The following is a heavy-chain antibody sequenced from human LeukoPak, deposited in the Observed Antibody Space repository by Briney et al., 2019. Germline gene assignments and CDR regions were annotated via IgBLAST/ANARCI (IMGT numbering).Heavy chain of an antibody. CDR3: ARDGISDSSGGYGMDV. J-gene: IGHJ6*02. D-gene: IGHD3-22*01. CDR1: GYSISSGYY. V-gene: IGHV4-38-2*02. CDR2: IYHSGST. Sequence: PSETLSLTCTVSGYSISSGYYWGWIRPPPGKGLEWIGSIYHSGSTYYNPSLKSRVTISVDTSKNQFSLKLSSVTAADTAVYYCARDGISDSSGGYGMDVWGQGTTVTVSS.